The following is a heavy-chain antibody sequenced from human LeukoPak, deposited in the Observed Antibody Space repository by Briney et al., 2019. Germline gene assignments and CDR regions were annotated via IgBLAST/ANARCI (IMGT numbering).Heavy chain of an antibody. Sequence: APVKVSCKASGYTFTSYGISWVRQAPGQGLEWMGWISAYNGNTNYAQKFQGRVTMTRDTSISTAYMELSRLRSDDTAVYYCARDSGSYGAWGQGTLVTVSS. CDR3: ARDSGSYGA. CDR2: ISAYNGNT. J-gene: IGHJ4*02. CDR1: GYTFTSYG. V-gene: IGHV1-18*01. D-gene: IGHD1-26*01.